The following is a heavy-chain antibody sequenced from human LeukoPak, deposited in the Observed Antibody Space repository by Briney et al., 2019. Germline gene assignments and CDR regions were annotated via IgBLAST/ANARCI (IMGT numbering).Heavy chain of an antibody. CDR3: ARSGRSRFDY. CDR1: GFTFSSYA. V-gene: IGHV3-23*01. D-gene: IGHD1-26*01. CDR2: FSGSGGST. Sequence: PGGSLRLSCAASGFTFSSYAMSWVRQAPGKGLEWVSAFSGSGGSTYYADSVKGRFTISGDDSKNTLYLQMNSLRAEDTAVYYCARSGRSRFDYWGQGTLVTVSS. J-gene: IGHJ4*02.